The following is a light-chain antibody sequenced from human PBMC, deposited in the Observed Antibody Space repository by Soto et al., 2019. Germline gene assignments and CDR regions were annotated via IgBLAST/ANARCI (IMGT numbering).Light chain of an antibody. CDR2: GAS. CDR3: QQRTNWPPIN. Sequence: EIVLTQSPGTLSLSPGEGGTLFCRARQSISSNFLAWYQQKRGQAPRLLIHGASNRATGIPDRFSGSGSGTEFTLTVSSLQSEDFAVSHCQQRTNWPPINSGQGTRLEIK. V-gene: IGKV3D-20*02. CDR1: QSISSNF. J-gene: IGKJ5*01.